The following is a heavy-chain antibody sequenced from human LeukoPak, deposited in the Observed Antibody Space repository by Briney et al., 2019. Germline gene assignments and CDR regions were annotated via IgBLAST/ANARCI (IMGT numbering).Heavy chain of an antibody. CDR1: GFTFSRYA. V-gene: IGHV3-23*01. J-gene: IGHJ4*02. D-gene: IGHD6-13*01. CDR3: ARGSVAAVVTFIDF. CDR2: ISGSGGST. Sequence: GGSLRLSCAASGFTFSRYAMNWVRQAPGKGLEWVSVISGSGGSTYYADSVKGRFTISRDNSKNTLFLQMNSLRAEDTAVYYCARGSVAAVVTFIDFWGQGTLVTVSS.